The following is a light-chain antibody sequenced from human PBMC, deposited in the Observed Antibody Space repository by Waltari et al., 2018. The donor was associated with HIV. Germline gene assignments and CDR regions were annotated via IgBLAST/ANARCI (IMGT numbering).Light chain of an antibody. CDR2: EVT. J-gene: IGLJ1*01. CDR1: SIYVAGYNY. V-gene: IGLV2-14*03. Sequence: QSALTQPASVSGSPRQSIPIHSTGTSIYVAGYNYSSWYHQHPVRAPKVLISEVTNRTSGVSDRFSGSKSGNTASLTISGLLAEDDGDYYCCSYSRSASYVFGTGTKVTVL. CDR3: CSYSRSASYV.